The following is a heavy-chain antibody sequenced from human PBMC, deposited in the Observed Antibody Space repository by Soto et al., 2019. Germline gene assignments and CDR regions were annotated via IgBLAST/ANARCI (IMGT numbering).Heavy chain of an antibody. CDR2: INPNSGGT. D-gene: IGHD3-3*01. Sequence: ASVKVSCKASGYTFTGYYLHWVRQAPGQGLEWMGWINPNSGGTNYAQKFQGWVTMTRDTSISTAYMELSRLTSDDTVVYYCARAPIFGVVMGYYMDVWGKGTTVTVSS. J-gene: IGHJ6*03. CDR3: ARAPIFGVVMGYYMDV. CDR1: GYTFTGYY. V-gene: IGHV1-2*04.